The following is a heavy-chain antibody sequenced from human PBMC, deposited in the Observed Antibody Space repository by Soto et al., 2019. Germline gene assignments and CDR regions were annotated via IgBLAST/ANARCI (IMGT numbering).Heavy chain of an antibody. Sequence: DVQLLESGGGSVHPGGSLRLACAGSGFRFSDYSMNWVRQAPGKGLEWVSYITSSGDSTYYADSVKGRFTVSRDNAKNSLFLQMNGLRDKDTAVYYCARLPKGSTVTSWGQGTLVTVSS. J-gene: IGHJ4*02. CDR1: GFRFSDYS. V-gene: IGHV3-48*02. CDR3: ARLPKGSTVTS. D-gene: IGHD4-17*01. CDR2: ITSSGDST.